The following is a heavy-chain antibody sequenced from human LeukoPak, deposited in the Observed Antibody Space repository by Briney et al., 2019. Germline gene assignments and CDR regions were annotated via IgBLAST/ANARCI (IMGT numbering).Heavy chain of an antibody. CDR3: AREGNDTSGYYSPNWFDP. J-gene: IGHJ5*02. Sequence: ASVTVSCTASGYTFTSYVISWVRQAPGQGLEGMGWISAYNNNTIYAQNLQGRLTMTTDTSTSTAYMELRSLRSDDTAMYSCAREGNDTSGYYSPNWFDPWGQGTLVAVSS. CDR1: GYTFTSYV. D-gene: IGHD3-22*01. V-gene: IGHV1-18*01. CDR2: ISAYNNNT.